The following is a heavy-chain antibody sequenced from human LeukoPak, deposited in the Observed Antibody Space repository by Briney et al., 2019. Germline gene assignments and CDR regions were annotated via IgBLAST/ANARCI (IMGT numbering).Heavy chain of an antibody. CDR1: GYTFTDYY. D-gene: IGHD3-16*01. CDR3: ARVRYRLAETYIDY. CDR2: INPNSGGT. J-gene: IGHJ4*02. V-gene: IGHV1-2*02. Sequence: ASVNVSCKASGYTFTDYYIHWVRQAPGQGLEWMGWINPNSGGTNYAQKFQGRVTITRDTSISTAYMELSRLRSDDTAVYYCARVRYRLAETYIDYWGQGTLVTVSS.